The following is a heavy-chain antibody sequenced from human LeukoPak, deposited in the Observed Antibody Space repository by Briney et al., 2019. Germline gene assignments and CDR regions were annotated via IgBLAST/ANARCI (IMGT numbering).Heavy chain of an antibody. CDR2: ISYDGSNK. V-gene: IGHV3-30*04. CDR1: GFTLSSYA. D-gene: IGHD3-3*01. J-gene: IGHJ4*02. CDR3: ASEIIFGSFDY. Sequence: LAGGSLRLSCAASGFTLSSYAMSWVRQAPGKGLEWVAVISYDGSNKYYADSVKGRFTISRDNSEITLYLQMNCLRAGDAAVYYGASEIIFGSFDYWGQGTLVTVSS.